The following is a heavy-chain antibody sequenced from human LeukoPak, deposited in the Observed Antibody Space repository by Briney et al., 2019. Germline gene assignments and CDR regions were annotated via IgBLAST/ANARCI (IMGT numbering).Heavy chain of an antibody. D-gene: IGHD6-25*01. CDR3: ARHGRLHHDYYYGMDV. Sequence: SETLSLTCTVSGGSISSYYWSWIRQPPGKGLEWIGYIYYNGSTNYNPSLKSRVTISVDTSKNQFSLKLSSVTAADTAVYYCARHGRLHHDYYYGMDVWGQGTTVTVSS. V-gene: IGHV4-59*08. J-gene: IGHJ6*02. CDR2: IYYNGST. CDR1: GGSISSYY.